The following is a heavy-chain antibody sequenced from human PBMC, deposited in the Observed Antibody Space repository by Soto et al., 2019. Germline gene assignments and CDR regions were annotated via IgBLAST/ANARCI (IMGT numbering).Heavy chain of an antibody. Sequence: GGSLRLSCATSGFTFSSYAMHWVRQAPGKGLEWVAVISYDGSNKYYADSVKGRFTISRDNSKNTLYLQMNSLRAEDTAVYYCASVQLGYCSSTSCYDSILDYWGQGSLVTVSS. D-gene: IGHD2-2*01. V-gene: IGHV3-30-3*01. CDR2: ISYDGSNK. J-gene: IGHJ4*02. CDR3: ASVQLGYCSSTSCYDSILDY. CDR1: GFTFSSYA.